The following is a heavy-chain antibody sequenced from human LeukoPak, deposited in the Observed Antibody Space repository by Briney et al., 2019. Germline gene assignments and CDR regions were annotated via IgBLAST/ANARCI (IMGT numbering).Heavy chain of an antibody. CDR2: IWPADSDT. J-gene: IGHJ3*02. CDR3: ARRAEGGAFDI. CDR1: GYSFTSYW. Sequence: NHGESLKISCKGSGYSFTSYWIGWVRQMPGKGLEWMGIIWPADSDTRYSPSFQGQVTISADKSISTAYLQWSSLKASDTAIYYCARRAEGGAFDIWGQGTMVTVSS. D-gene: IGHD6-25*01. V-gene: IGHV5-51*01.